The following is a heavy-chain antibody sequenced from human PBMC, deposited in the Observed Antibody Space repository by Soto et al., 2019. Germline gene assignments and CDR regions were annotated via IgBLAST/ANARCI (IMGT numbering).Heavy chain of an antibody. Sequence: PSETLSLTCTVSGGSISTYYWSWIRQPPGKGLEWIGYIYHSGSTYYNPSLKSRVTISVDTSKNQFSLKLNSVTAADTAVYYCARESAGSGNNNWLDPCGQGSLVTVSS. CDR1: GGSISTYY. CDR3: ARESAGSGNNNWLDP. CDR2: IYHSGST. J-gene: IGHJ5*02. V-gene: IGHV4-59*01. D-gene: IGHD3-10*01.